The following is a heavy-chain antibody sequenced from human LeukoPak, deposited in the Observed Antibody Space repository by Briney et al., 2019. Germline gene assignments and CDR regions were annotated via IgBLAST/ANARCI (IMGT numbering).Heavy chain of an antibody. D-gene: IGHD3-16*01. Sequence: GGSLRLSCAASGFTVSNKYMTWVRQAPGKGLEWVSYISSSGSTIYYADSVKGRFTISRDNAKNSLYLQMNSLRAEDTAVYYCARDLIIWGASLLGAFDIWGQGTMVTVSS. V-gene: IGHV3-11*04. CDR1: GFTVSNKY. J-gene: IGHJ3*02. CDR2: ISSSGSTI. CDR3: ARDLIIWGASLLGAFDI.